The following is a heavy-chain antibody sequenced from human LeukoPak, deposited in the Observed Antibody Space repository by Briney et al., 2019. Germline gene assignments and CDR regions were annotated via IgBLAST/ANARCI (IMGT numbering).Heavy chain of an antibody. V-gene: IGHV1-2*02. CDR2: IDPNSGDT. J-gene: IGHJ4*02. CDR1: GYSFTGYF. D-gene: IGHD3-22*01. Sequence: GASVTVSCTASGYSFTGYFIHWVRQAPGQGLEWMGCIDPNSGDTKYAQKFQGRVSMPRDTSTTTAYMELGRLRSDDTAVYFCARSGSTGYSLDYWGQGTLVTVSS. CDR3: ARSGSTGYSLDY.